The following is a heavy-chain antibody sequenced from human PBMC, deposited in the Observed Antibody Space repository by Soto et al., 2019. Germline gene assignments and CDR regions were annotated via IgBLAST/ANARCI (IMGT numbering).Heavy chain of an antibody. J-gene: IGHJ4*02. V-gene: IGHV3-30-3*01. CDR1: GFTFSSYA. CDR2: ISYDGSNK. Sequence: LRLSCAASGFTFSSYAMHWVRQAPGKGLEWVAVISYDGSNKYYADSVKGRFTISRDNSKNTLYLQMNSLRAEDTAVYYCASLHDYGDYLHDYWGQGTLVTVSS. CDR3: ASLHDYGDYLHDY. D-gene: IGHD4-17*01.